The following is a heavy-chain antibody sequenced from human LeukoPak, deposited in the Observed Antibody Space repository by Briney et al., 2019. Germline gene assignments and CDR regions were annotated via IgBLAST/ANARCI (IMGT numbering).Heavy chain of an antibody. D-gene: IGHD2-15*01. CDR2: IFHSGSV. CDR3: ARVVASTSIDS. V-gene: IGHV4-38-2*02. Sequence: SETLSLTCIVSGYSIISDYFWGWVRQPPGKGPEWIGSIFHSGSVFYNPSLRSRFTLSIEPSKNRFSLELTSLTAADTAIYYCARVVASTSIDSWGQGTLVTVSS. CDR1: GYSIISDYF. J-gene: IGHJ4*02.